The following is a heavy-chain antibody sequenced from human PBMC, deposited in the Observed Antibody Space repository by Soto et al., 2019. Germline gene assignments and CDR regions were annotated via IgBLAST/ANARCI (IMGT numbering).Heavy chain of an antibody. V-gene: IGHV5-51*01. D-gene: IGHD2-15*01. CDR1: GYSFTSYW. Sequence: EVQPVPSGAEVKKPGESLKISCRVSGYSFTSYWIAWVRQTPGKGLAWMAMIHPRDSDTRYSPSFQGQVTISADKSISTAYLQWSSLKASDTAVYYGARLLVSRYYFDYWGQGTLVTVSS. CDR3: ARLLVSRYYFDY. J-gene: IGHJ4*02. CDR2: IHPRDSDT.